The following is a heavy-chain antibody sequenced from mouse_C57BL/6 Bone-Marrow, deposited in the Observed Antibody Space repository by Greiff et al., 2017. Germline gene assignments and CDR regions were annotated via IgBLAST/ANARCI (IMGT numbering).Heavy chain of an antibody. J-gene: IGHJ2*01. CDR2: IDPSDSYT. CDR3: ARGWLQYYFDY. V-gene: IGHV1-59*01. D-gene: IGHD2-2*01. Sequence: QVQLQQPGAELVRPGTSVKLSCKASGYTFTSYWMHWVKQRPGQGLEWIGVIDPSDSYTNYNQKFKGKATLTVDTSSSTAYMQLSSLTSEDSAVYYYARGWLQYYFDYWGQGTTLTVSS. CDR1: GYTFTSYW.